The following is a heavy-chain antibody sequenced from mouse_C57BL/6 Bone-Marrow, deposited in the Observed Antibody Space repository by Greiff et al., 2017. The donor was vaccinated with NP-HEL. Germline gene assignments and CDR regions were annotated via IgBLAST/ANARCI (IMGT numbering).Heavy chain of an antibody. J-gene: IGHJ1*03. Sequence: LVESGAELMKPGASVKLSCKATGYTFTGYWIEWVKQRPGHGLEWIGEILPGSGSTNYNEKFKGKATFTADTSSNTAYMQLSSLTTEDSAIYCCASDTTVVAQWYFEVWGTGTTVTVSA. CDR3: ASDTTVVAQWYFEV. D-gene: IGHD1-1*01. CDR2: ILPGSGST. V-gene: IGHV1-9*01. CDR1: GYTFTGYW.